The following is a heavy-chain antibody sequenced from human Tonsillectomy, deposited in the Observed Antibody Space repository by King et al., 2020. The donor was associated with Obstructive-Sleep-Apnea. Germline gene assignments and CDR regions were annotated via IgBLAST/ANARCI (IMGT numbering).Heavy chain of an antibody. V-gene: IGHV3-74*01. CDR2: INSDGSSP. J-gene: IGHJ3*02. D-gene: IGHD6-19*01. CDR3: ARDIAVAGNDAFDI. CDR1: GFTFSSYW. Sequence: VQLVESGGGLVQPGGSLRLSCAASGFTFSSYWMHWVRQAPGKGLVWVSRINSDGSSPSYADSVKGRFTISRDNAKNTLYLQMNSLRAEDTAVYYCARDIAVAGNDAFDIWGQGTMVTVSS.